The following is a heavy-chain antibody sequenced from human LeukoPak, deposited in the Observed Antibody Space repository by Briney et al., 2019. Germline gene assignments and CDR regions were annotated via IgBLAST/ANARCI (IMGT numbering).Heavy chain of an antibody. Sequence: PSETLSLTCTVSGGSISSSSYYWGWIRQPPGKGLEWIGSIYYSGSTYYNPSLKSRVTISVDTSKNQFSLKLSSVTAADTAVYYCARDAYNWNDGSFDYWGQGTLVTVSS. CDR2: IYYSGST. D-gene: IGHD1-20*01. J-gene: IGHJ4*02. CDR3: ARDAYNWNDGSFDY. CDR1: GGSISSSSYY. V-gene: IGHV4-39*07.